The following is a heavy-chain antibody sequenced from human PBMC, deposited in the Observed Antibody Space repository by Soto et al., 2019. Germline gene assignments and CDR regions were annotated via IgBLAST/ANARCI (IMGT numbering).Heavy chain of an antibody. CDR1: GFTFSSYW. J-gene: IGHJ6*02. CDR2: IKQDGSEK. V-gene: IGHV3-7*03. D-gene: IGHD6-19*01. Sequence: EVQLVESGGGLVQPGGSLRLSCVASGFTFSSYWMSWVRQAPGKGLEWVANIKQDGSEKYYVDSVKDRFTISRDNAKNSLYLQMNSLRAEDPAVYYCARVYPGSGWPYHYYGMDVWGQGTTVTVSS. CDR3: ARVYPGSGWPYHYYGMDV.